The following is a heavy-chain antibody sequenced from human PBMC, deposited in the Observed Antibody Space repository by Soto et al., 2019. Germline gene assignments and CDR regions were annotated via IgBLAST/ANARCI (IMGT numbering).Heavy chain of an antibody. Sequence: SQTLSLTCVISGESVSSNSAAWNWIRQSPSRGLEWLGRTYYWSKWYNDYAVSVKSRITINPDTSKNQFSLQLNSVTPEETAVYYCTRQGVGATYYNPGMDVWGQGTTVTVS. CDR1: GESVSSNSAA. J-gene: IGHJ6*02. D-gene: IGHD1-26*01. CDR2: TYYWSKWYN. CDR3: TRQGVGATYYNPGMDV. V-gene: IGHV6-1*01.